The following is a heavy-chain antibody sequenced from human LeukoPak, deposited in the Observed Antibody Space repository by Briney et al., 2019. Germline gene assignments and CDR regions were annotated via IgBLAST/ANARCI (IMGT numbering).Heavy chain of an antibody. D-gene: IGHD3-10*01. CDR1: GGSISSYY. Sequence: SETLSLTCTVSGGSISSYYWSWIRQPAGKGLEWIGRIYTSGSTNYNPSLKSRVTMSVDTSKNQFSLKLSSVTAADTAAYYCARDSIAYDSGKDGSPSPGGMDVWGQGTTVTVSS. CDR2: IYTSGST. V-gene: IGHV4-4*07. J-gene: IGHJ6*02. CDR3: ARDSIAYDSGKDGSPSPGGMDV.